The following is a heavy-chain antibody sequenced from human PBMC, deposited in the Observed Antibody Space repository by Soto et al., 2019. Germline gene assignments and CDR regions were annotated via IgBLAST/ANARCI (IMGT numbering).Heavy chain of an antibody. D-gene: IGHD3-22*01. CDR3: ARGSYYYDSSGYLRDY. V-gene: IGHV3-48*02. CDR2: ISSSSSTI. CDR1: GFTFSSYS. Sequence: EVQLVESGGGLVQPGGSLRLSCAASGFTFSSYSMNWVRQAPGKGLEWVSYISSSSSTIYYADSVKGRFTISRDNAKNSLYLQMNRLRDEDTAVYYCARGSYYYDSSGYLRDYWGQGTLVTVSS. J-gene: IGHJ4*02.